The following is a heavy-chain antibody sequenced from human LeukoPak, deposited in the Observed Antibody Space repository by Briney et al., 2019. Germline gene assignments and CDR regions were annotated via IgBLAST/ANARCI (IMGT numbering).Heavy chain of an antibody. D-gene: IGHD2-15*01. CDR1: GFTFGNYA. CDR3: AKDGDVRYCSGGSCHLGGGYFDY. Sequence: PGGSLRLSCAASGFTFGNYAMNWVRQAPGKGLEWVSGISWNSGSIGYADSVKGRFTISRDNAKNSLYLQMNSLRAEDMALYYCAKDGDVRYCSGGSCHLGGGYFDYWGQGTLVTVSS. J-gene: IGHJ4*02. V-gene: IGHV3-9*03. CDR2: ISWNSGSI.